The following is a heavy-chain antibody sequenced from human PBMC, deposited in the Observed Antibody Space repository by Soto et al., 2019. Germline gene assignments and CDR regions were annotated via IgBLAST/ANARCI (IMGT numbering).Heavy chain of an antibody. CDR2: IYYSGST. CDR1: GGSISSGGYY. J-gene: IGHJ4*02. Sequence: SETLSLTCTVSGGSISSGGYYWSWIRQHPGKGLEWIGYIYYSGSTYYNPSLKSRVTISVDTSKNQFSLKLSSVTAADTAVYYCARVFVVVPAYDYWGQGTLATVSS. CDR3: ARVFVVVPAYDY. V-gene: IGHV4-31*03. D-gene: IGHD2-2*01.